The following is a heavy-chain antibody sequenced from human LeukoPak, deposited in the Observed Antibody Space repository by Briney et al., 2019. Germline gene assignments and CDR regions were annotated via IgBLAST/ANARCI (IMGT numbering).Heavy chain of an antibody. CDR3: ARDEPSPDSTDLDY. Sequence: GGSLRLSCAASGFTFSSYAMSWVRQAPGKGLEWVSAISGSGGSTYYADSVKGRFTISRDNSKNTLYLQMNRLRAEDAAVYYCARDEPSPDSTDLDYWGQGTLVTVSS. J-gene: IGHJ4*02. CDR1: GFTFSSYA. V-gene: IGHV3-23*01. D-gene: IGHD2/OR15-2a*01. CDR2: ISGSGGST.